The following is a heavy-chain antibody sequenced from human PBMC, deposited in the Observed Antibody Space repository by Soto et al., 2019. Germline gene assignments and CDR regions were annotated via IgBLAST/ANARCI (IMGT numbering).Heavy chain of an antibody. J-gene: IGHJ4*02. CDR1: GYNFNTFW. V-gene: IGHV5-51*01. CDR3: ARLGFPGAIYFYS. D-gene: IGHD3-9*01. Sequence: GESLKISCKGSGYNFNTFWIGWARQMPGKGLEWMGIIYPGDSETKYSPDFEGQVTISADRSTNTAYLQWRSLRASDTAMYYCARLGFPGAIYFYSWGLGTLVTVSP. CDR2: IYPGDSET.